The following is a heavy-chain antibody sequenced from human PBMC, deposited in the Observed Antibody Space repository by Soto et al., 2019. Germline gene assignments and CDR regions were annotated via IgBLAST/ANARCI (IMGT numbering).Heavy chain of an antibody. Sequence: QVQLVQSGAEVKKPGSSVKVSCKASGGTFSSYTISWVRQAPGQGLEWMGRIIPILGIANYAQKFQGRVTITADKSTCTAYMELSSLRSEDTAVYYCARSIGYCSGGSCSYFDYWGQGTLVTVSS. CDR1: GGTFSSYT. J-gene: IGHJ4*02. CDR3: ARSIGYCSGGSCSYFDY. CDR2: IIPILGIA. D-gene: IGHD2-15*01. V-gene: IGHV1-69*02.